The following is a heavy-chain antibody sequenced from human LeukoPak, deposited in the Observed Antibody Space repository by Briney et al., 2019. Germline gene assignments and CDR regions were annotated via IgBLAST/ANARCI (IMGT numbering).Heavy chain of an antibody. V-gene: IGHV4-31*03. CDR1: GGSISSGGYY. CDR2: IYYSGST. Sequence: PSETLSLTCTVSGGSISSGGYYWSWIRQHPGKGLEWIGYIYYSGSTYYNPSLKGRVTISVDTSKNQFSLKLSSVTAADTAVYYCARDVFGGGGYYFDYWGQGTLVTVSS. CDR3: ARDVFGGGGYYFDY. J-gene: IGHJ4*02. D-gene: IGHD3-10*01.